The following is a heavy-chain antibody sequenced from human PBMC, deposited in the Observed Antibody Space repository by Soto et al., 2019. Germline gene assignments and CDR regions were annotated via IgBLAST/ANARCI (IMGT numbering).Heavy chain of an antibody. V-gene: IGHV1-3*01. CDR3: ARNGNYDILTGYCDY. Sequence: GASVKVSCKASGYTFTSYAMHWVRQAPEQRLEWMGWINAGNGNTKYSQKFQGRVTITRDTSASTAYMELSSLRSEDTAVYYCARNGNYDILTGYCDYWGQGTLVTVSS. CDR2: INAGNGNT. D-gene: IGHD3-9*01. J-gene: IGHJ4*02. CDR1: GYTFTSYA.